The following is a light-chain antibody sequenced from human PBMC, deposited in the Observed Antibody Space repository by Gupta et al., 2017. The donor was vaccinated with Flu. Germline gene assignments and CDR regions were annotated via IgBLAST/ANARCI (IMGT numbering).Light chain of an antibody. Sequence: QSVLTQPPSVSAAPGQRVTISCTGSSSNIGAGYDVHWYQQLPGTAPKVLIYGSSNRPSGVPDRFFASKSGTSASLAIXGXQAEDEXDYYCQSYDTSLSGWVFGGGTKVTAL. CDR2: GSS. V-gene: IGLV1-40*01. CDR1: SSNIGAGYD. J-gene: IGLJ3*02. CDR3: QSYDTSLSGWV.